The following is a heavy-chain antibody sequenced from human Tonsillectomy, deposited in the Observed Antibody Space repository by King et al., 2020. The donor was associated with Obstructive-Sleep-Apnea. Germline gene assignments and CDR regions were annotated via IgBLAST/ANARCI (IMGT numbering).Heavy chain of an antibody. Sequence: TLKESGPALVKPTQTLTLTCTFSGFSLSTSGMCVSWIRQPPGKALEWLARIDWDDDKYYSTSLKTRLTISKDTSKNQVVLTMPNMDPVDTATYYCARMTIAARPDAFDIWGQGTMVTVSS. D-gene: IGHD6-6*01. J-gene: IGHJ3*02. CDR1: GFSLSTSGMC. CDR2: IDWDDDK. V-gene: IGHV2-70*11. CDR3: ARMTIAARPDAFDI.